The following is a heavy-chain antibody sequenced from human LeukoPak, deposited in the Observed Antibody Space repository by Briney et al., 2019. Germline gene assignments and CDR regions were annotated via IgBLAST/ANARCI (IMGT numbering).Heavy chain of an antibody. D-gene: IGHD6-13*01. CDR1: GFTFSSYA. J-gene: IGHJ5*02. V-gene: IGHV3-30-3*01. CDR3: AREGIAAAGSGWFDP. Sequence: GRSLRLSCAASGFTFSSYAMHWVRQAPGKGLEWVAVISYDGSNKYYADSVKGRFTISRDNSKNTLYLQMNSLRAEDTAVYYCAREGIAAAGSGWFDPWGQGTLVTVSS. CDR2: ISYDGSNK.